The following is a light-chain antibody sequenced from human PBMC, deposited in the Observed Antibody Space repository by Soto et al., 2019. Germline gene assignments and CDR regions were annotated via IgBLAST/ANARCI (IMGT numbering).Light chain of an antibody. Sequence: QSVLTQPPSVSGAPGQRVTISCTGSSSNIGAAYDVHWYQQVPGTAPKLLIYGNVNRPSGVSDRFSGSKSGTSASLAITGLQAEDEADYYCQSYDSSLSGSGVFGGGTKVTVL. CDR3: QSYDSSLSGSGV. J-gene: IGLJ3*02. CDR1: SSNIGAAYD. CDR2: GNV. V-gene: IGLV1-40*01.